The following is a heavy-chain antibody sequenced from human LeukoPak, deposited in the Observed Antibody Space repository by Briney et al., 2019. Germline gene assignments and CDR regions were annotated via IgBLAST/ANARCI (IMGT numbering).Heavy chain of an antibody. J-gene: IGHJ5*02. Sequence: GNTNYAQKLQGRVTMTTDTSTSTAYMELRSLRSDDTAVYYCARDIVLMVYAIRRDNNWFDPWGQGTLVTVSS. D-gene: IGHD2-8*01. V-gene: IGHV1-18*01. CDR2: GNT. CDR3: ARDIVLMVYAIRRDNNWFDP.